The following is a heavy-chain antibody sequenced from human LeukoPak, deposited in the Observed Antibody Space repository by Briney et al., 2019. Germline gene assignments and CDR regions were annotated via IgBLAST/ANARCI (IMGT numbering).Heavy chain of an antibody. V-gene: IGHV4-59*01. D-gene: IGHD6-13*01. J-gene: IGHJ5*01. Sequence: SETLSLTCSVSGGSISPYIWSWIRQPPGKGLEWIAYISYDGNTNYSPSLKSRVTISVDTSKNQFSLRLSSVTAADTAVYFCARVDGSWPSIWFDPWGQGTLVTVSS. CDR3: ARVDGSWPSIWFDP. CDR2: ISYDGNT. CDR1: GGSISPYI.